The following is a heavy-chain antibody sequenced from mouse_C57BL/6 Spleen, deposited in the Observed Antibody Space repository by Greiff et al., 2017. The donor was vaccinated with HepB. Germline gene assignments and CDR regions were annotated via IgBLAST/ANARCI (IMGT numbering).Heavy chain of an antibody. Sequence: VQLQQSGAELVKPGASVKISCKASGYAFSSYWMNWVKQRPGKGLEWIGQIYPGDGDTNYNGKFQGKATLTADKSSSTAYMQLSSLTSEDSAVYFCERDTTVVDFDYWGQGTTLTVSS. CDR3: ERDTTVVDFDY. D-gene: IGHD1-1*01. J-gene: IGHJ2*01. CDR1: GYAFSSYW. CDR2: IYPGDGDT. V-gene: IGHV1-80*01.